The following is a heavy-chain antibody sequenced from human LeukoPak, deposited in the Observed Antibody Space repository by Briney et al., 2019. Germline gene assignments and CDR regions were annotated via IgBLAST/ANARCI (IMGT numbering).Heavy chain of an antibody. CDR2: ISGSGGST. V-gene: IGHV3-23*01. CDR1: GLTFSSYS. J-gene: IGHJ3*02. D-gene: IGHD4-17*01. CDR3: ARGPHDYGDYHDAFDI. Sequence: GGSLRLSCAASGLTFSSYSMNWVRQAPGKGLEWVSAISGSGGSTYYADSVKGRFTISRDNSKNTLYLQMNSLRAEDTAVYYCARGPHDYGDYHDAFDIWGQGTMVTVSS.